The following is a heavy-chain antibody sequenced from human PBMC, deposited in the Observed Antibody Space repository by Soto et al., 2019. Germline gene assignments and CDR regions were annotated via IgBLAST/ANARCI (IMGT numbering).Heavy chain of an antibody. Sequence: PSETLSLTCTVSGGSVSSGSFYWSWIRRPPGKGLEWIGYFYDSGSTNYNPSLRSRVTMSVDTSKNQFSLKLSSVTAADTAVYYCADSAPQATNYYYDMDVWGQGTTVTVSS. V-gene: IGHV4-61*01. J-gene: IGHJ6*02. CDR1: GGSVSSGSFY. CDR2: FYDSGST. D-gene: IGHD5-12*01. CDR3: ADSAPQATNYYYDMDV.